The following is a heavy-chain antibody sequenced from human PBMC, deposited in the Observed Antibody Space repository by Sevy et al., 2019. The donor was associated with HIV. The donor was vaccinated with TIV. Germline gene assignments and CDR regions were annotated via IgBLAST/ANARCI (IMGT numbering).Heavy chain of an antibody. Sequence: ASVKVSCKASGYTLNDYGISWVRLAPGQGLAWIGWVTTYKDSTNYAQNFQGRVTLTTDTSTNTAYMELRSLRSDDTAVYYCARVDPYYEFGDVWGQGTTVTVSS. CDR2: VTTYKDST. J-gene: IGHJ6*02. CDR3: ARVDPYYEFGDV. V-gene: IGHV1-18*01. D-gene: IGHD3-3*01. CDR1: GYTLNDYG.